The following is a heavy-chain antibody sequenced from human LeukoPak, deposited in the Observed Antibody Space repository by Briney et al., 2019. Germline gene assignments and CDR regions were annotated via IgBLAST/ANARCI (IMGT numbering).Heavy chain of an antibody. Sequence: SETLSLTCTVSGGPISSFYWSWIRQPPGKGLEWIGYIYHTGSTNYNPSLKSRVTISVDTSKNQFSLKLSSVTAADTAVYYCARHVVVVIAAIAFDIWGQGTMVTVSS. CDR3: ARHVVVVIAAIAFDI. J-gene: IGHJ3*02. CDR2: IYHTGST. V-gene: IGHV4-59*08. D-gene: IGHD2-15*01. CDR1: GGPISSFY.